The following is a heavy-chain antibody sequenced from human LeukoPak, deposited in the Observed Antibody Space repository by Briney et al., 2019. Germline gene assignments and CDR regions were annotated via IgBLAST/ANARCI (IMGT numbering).Heavy chain of an antibody. CDR1: GGSFSGYY. Sequence: SETLSLTCAVYGGSFSGYYWSWIRQPPGKGLEWIGEINHSGSTNYNPSLKSRVTISVDTSKNQFSLNLASVTAADTAVYYCARHLNYYYYYYMDVWGTGTTVIVSS. V-gene: IGHV4-34*01. CDR2: INHSGST. J-gene: IGHJ6*03. CDR3: ARHLNYYYYYYMDV.